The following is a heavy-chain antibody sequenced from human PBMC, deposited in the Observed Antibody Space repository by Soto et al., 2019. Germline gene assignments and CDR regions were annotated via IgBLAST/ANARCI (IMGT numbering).Heavy chain of an antibody. Sequence: GGSLRLSCAASGFTFSSYGMHWVRQAPGKGLEWVAVISYDGSNKYYADSVKGRFTISRDNSKNTLYLQMNSLRAEDTAVYYCAKDLDIAAAGWAFDYWGQATLVTVSS. D-gene: IGHD6-13*01. CDR1: GFTFSSYG. V-gene: IGHV3-30*18. CDR3: AKDLDIAAAGWAFDY. J-gene: IGHJ4*02. CDR2: ISYDGSNK.